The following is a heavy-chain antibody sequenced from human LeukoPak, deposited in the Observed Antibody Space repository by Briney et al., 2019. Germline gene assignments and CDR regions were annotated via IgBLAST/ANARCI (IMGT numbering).Heavy chain of an antibody. V-gene: IGHV3-30*18. CDR1: GFIFSSYG. Sequence: GGSLRLSCAASGFIFSSYGMHWVRQAPGKGLEWVAVISYVGSNKYYADSVKGRFTISRDNSKNTLYLQMNSLRAEDTAVYYCAKDQLGGSGWLYYGMDVWGQGTTVTVSS. D-gene: IGHD6-19*01. CDR2: ISYVGSNK. CDR3: AKDQLGGSGWLYYGMDV. J-gene: IGHJ6*02.